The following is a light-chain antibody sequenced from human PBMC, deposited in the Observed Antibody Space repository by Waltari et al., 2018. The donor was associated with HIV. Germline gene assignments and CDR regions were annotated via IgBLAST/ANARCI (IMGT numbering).Light chain of an antibody. CDR2: YDI. Sequence: SYMLTQPPSVSVAPGETARITCEGDNIGSRSVQWYQQNAGPAPVLVIYYDIDRPSGIPERFSGSNSDNTATLTISRVEAGDEADYYCQVWDGDSNHVVFGGGTKLTVL. CDR3: QVWDGDSNHVV. J-gene: IGLJ2*01. CDR1: NIGSRS. V-gene: IGLV3-21*04.